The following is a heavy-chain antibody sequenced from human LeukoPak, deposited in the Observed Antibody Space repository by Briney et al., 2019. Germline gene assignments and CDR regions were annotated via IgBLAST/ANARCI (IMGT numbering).Heavy chain of an antibody. J-gene: IGHJ4*02. V-gene: IGHV4-39*07. CDR2: ISYSGST. CDR1: GGSITSSKYF. Sequence: ASETLSLTCAVSGGSITSSKYFWGWIRQPPGKELELIGIISYSGSTDYNPSLKSRVTISTDTSKKQFSLKLPSVTAADTAVYYCAGLGVMVLVYQFEYWGRGTPVTVSS. CDR3: AGLGVMVLVYQFEY. D-gene: IGHD2-8*01.